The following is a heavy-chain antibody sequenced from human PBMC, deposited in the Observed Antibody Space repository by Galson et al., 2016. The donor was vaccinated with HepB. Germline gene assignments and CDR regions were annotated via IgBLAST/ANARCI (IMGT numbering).Heavy chain of an antibody. CDR1: GFTVSNNS. D-gene: IGHD2-2*01. J-gene: IGHJ4*02. V-gene: IGHV3-33*08. Sequence: SLRLSCAASGFTVSNNSMSWVRQAPGKGLEGVAMIWYDGSRAYYADSVKGRFTISRDNSRNTLYLQMDSLRADDTAVYYCGRDRSVRSMDQWGQGALVTVSS. CDR2: IWYDGSRA. CDR3: GRDRSVRSMDQ.